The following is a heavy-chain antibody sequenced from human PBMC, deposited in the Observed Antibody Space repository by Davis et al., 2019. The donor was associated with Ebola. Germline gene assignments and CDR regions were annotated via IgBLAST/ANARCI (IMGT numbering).Heavy chain of an antibody. CDR2: INHSGST. Sequence: GSLRLSCAVYGGSFSGYYWSWIRQPPGKGLEWIGEINHSGSTNYNPSLKSRVTISVDTSKNQFSLKLSSVTAADTAVYYCASGYGDYRYYYYYYGMDVWGQGTTVTVSS. CDR3: ASGYGDYRYYYYYYGMDV. CDR1: GGSFSGYY. D-gene: IGHD4-17*01. V-gene: IGHV4-34*01. J-gene: IGHJ6*02.